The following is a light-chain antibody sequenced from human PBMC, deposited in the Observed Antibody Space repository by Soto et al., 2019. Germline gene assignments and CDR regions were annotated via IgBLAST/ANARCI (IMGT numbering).Light chain of an antibody. CDR2: EAS. Sequence: QSALTQPASVSGSPGQSITISCTGTSSDVGDYDYVSWYQQHPGKAPKLMILEASNRPSGVSNRFSGSKSGNTASLTISGLQAEDEADYYCSSYTSSSTLVFGGGTKVTVL. CDR3: SSYTSSSTLV. J-gene: IGLJ2*01. CDR1: SSDVGDYDY. V-gene: IGLV2-14*01.